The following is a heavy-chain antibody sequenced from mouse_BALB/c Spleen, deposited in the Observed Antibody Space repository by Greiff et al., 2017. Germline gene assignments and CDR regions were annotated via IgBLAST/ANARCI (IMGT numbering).Heavy chain of an antibody. Sequence: EVKLMESGGGLVQPGGSLRLSCATSGFTFTDYYMSWVRQPPGKALAWLGFIRNKANGYTTEYSASVKGRFTISRDNSQSILHLQMNTLRAEDSATYYCARESPYYYGSIYYYAMDYWGQGTSVTVSS. D-gene: IGHD1-1*01. CDR2: IRNKANGYTT. J-gene: IGHJ4*01. V-gene: IGHV7-3*02. CDR3: ARESPYYYGSIYYYAMDY. CDR1: GFTFTDYY.